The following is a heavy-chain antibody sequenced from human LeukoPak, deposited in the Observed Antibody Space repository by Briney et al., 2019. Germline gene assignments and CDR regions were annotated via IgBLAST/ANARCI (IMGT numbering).Heavy chain of an antibody. J-gene: IGHJ4*01. CDR2: IYGSSCYI. Sequence: GGSLRLSCAGSGFTFSSYAMSGVGQAPGKGVEGVSSIYGSSCYISYADSVKGRFTISRDNAKTSLYLHMTSLTAEDTAVYYCARDRGAYCGGDCYLGFDYWGRGTLVTVSS. CDR3: ARDRGAYCGGDCYLGFDY. V-gene: IGHV3-21*01. CDR1: GFTFSSYA. D-gene: IGHD2-21*02.